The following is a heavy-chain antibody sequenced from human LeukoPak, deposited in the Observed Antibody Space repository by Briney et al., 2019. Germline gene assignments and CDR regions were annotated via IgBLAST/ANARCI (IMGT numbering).Heavy chain of an antibody. J-gene: IGHJ6*03. CDR1: GGTFSSYA. D-gene: IGHD5-18*01. V-gene: IGHV1-69*06. CDR3: AKAGIQLWEGDSFYYYLDV. CDR2: IIPIFGTA. Sequence: SVKVSCKASGGTFSSYAISWVRQAPGQGLEWMGGIIPIFGTANYAQKFQGRVTITADKSTSTAYMELSSLRSEDTAVYYCAKAGIQLWEGDSFYYYLDVWGKGTTVTVSS.